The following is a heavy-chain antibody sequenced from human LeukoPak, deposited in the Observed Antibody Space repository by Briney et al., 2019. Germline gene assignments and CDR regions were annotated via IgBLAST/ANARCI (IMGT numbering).Heavy chain of an antibody. D-gene: IGHD2-15*01. V-gene: IGHV3-33*01. J-gene: IGHJ3*02. CDR2: IWYDGSNK. CDR3: ARDGTIAVSTGVAFDI. CDR1: GFTFSSYG. Sequence: PGRSLRLSCAASGFTFSSYGMHWVRQAPGKGLEWVAVIWYDGSNKYYADSVKGRFTISRDNSKNTLYLQMNSLRAEDTAVYYCARDGTIAVSTGVAFDIWGQGTVVTVSS.